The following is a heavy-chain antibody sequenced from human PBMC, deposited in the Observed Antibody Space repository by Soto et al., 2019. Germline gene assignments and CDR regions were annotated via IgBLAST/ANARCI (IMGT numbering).Heavy chain of an antibody. V-gene: IGHV4-59*01. Sequence: SETLSLTCTVSGGSISSYYWSWIRQPPGKGLEWIGYIYYSGSTNYNPSLKSRVTISVDTSKNQFSLKLSSVTAADTAVYYCAREGSQYAVDYWGQGTLVTVSS. CDR1: GGSISSYY. CDR3: AREGSQYAVDY. CDR2: IYYSGST. J-gene: IGHJ4*02.